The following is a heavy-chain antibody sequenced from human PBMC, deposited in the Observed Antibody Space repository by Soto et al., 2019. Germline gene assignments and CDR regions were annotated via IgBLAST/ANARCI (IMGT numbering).Heavy chain of an antibody. D-gene: IGHD1-1*01. J-gene: IGHJ6*03. Sequence: QVQLVQSGAEVKKPGASVKVSCKASGYTFTSYAMHWVRQAPGQRLEWMGWINAGNGNTKYSQKFQGRVTITRDTSASTAYMELSSLRSEDTAVYYCARDEPWNVGEWYYYMDVWGKGTTVTVSS. V-gene: IGHV1-3*01. CDR3: ARDEPWNVGEWYYYMDV. CDR1: GYTFTSYA. CDR2: INAGNGNT.